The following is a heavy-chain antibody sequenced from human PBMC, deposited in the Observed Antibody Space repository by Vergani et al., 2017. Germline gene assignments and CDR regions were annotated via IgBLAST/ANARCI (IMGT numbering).Heavy chain of an antibody. Sequence: QVQLQQWGGGLLKPSETLSLTCVVNGGSFTSYHWTWIRQSPGEGLEWVGDIDHTGRHDDNPSLKSRLTMSVDKSRNQFSLTLNSVTAADTAVYYCASDGGEYDKDALDVWGQGTKVTVTS. CDR2: IDHTGRH. J-gene: IGHJ3*01. V-gene: IGHV4-34*01. CDR3: ASDGGEYDKDALDV. CDR1: GGSFTSYH. D-gene: IGHD2-21*01.